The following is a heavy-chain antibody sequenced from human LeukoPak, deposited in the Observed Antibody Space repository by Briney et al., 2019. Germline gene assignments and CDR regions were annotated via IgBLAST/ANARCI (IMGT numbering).Heavy chain of an antibody. CDR3: ARVGYSGYDYDY. CDR2: ISGSGDST. CDR1: GFTFSSCA. Sequence: GGPLRLSCEASGFTFSSCAMSWVRQAPGKGLEWVSVISGSGDSTYYAASGEGRCTSSRDNSKDALYLQMNSLRAEDTAVYYCARVGYSGYDYDYWGQGTLVTVSS. J-gene: IGHJ4*02. V-gene: IGHV3-23*01. D-gene: IGHD5-12*01.